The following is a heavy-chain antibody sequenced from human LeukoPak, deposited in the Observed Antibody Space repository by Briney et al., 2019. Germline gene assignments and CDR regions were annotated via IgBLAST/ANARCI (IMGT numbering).Heavy chain of an antibody. CDR3: ARIMVHGGGY. CDR2: IIPIFGTA. CDR1: GGTFSSYA. D-gene: IGHD2-8*01. J-gene: IGHJ4*02. V-gene: IGHV1-69*13. Sequence: ASVKVSCKASGGTFSSYAISWVRQAPGQGLEWMGGIIPIFGTANHAQKFQGRVTITADESTSTAYMELSSLRSEDTAVYYCARIMVHGGGYWGQGTLVTVSS.